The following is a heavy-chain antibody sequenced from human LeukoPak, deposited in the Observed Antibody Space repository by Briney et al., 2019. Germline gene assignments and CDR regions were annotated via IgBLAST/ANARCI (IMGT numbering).Heavy chain of an antibody. V-gene: IGHV4-61*01. Sequence: SETLSLTCTVSGGSVSSGSYYWSWIRQPPGKGLEWIGYIYYSGSTNYNPSLKSRVTISADTSKNQFSLKLSSVTAADTAVYYCARGGMLFGESHSDYWGQGTLVTVSS. J-gene: IGHJ4*02. CDR1: GGSVSSGSYY. CDR2: IYYSGST. CDR3: ARGGMLFGESHSDY. D-gene: IGHD3-10*02.